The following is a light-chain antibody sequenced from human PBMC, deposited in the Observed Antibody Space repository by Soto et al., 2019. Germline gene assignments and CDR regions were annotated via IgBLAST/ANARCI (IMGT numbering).Light chain of an antibody. CDR2: EVS. V-gene: IGLV2-18*02. CDR1: STDVGSYNR. CDR3: RSYTSSNSVV. J-gene: IGLJ2*01. Sequence: QSALTQPPSVSGSPGQSVTISCTGTSTDVGSYNRVSWYQQSPGTAPKLMIYEVSYRPSGVTDRFSGSKSGNTASLTISGLHAEDEADYCCRSYTSSNSVVFGGGTKLTVL.